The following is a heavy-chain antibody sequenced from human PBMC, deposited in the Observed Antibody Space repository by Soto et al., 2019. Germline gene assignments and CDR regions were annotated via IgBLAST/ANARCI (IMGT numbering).Heavy chain of an antibody. CDR3: ARARRHYALNYYYYMDV. V-gene: IGHV1-18*01. J-gene: IGHJ6*03. Sequence: QVQLVQSGAEVKKPGASVKVSCKASGYSFASYAISWVRQAPGQGLEWMGWISAHNGNTNYAQDLQGRVTMTTDTSTSTAYMELRSLRSDDTAVYYCARARRHYALNYYYYMDVWGEGTTVTVSS. CDR1: GYSFASYA. CDR2: ISAHNGNT. D-gene: IGHD4-17*01.